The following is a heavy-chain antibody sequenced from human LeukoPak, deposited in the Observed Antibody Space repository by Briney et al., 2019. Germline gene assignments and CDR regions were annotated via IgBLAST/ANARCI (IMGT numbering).Heavy chain of an antibody. J-gene: IGHJ5*02. V-gene: IGHV4-34*01. CDR3: ARGLGMITFGGVRTRGNWFYP. D-gene: IGHD3-16*01. CDR1: GGSFSGYY. CDR2: INHSGST. Sequence: PSETLSLTCAVYGGSFSGYYWSWIRQPPGKGLEWLGEINHSGSTNNNPSLKSRVTISVDTSKNQFSLKLSSVTAADTAVYYCARGLGMITFGGVRTRGNWFYPWGQGTLVTVSS.